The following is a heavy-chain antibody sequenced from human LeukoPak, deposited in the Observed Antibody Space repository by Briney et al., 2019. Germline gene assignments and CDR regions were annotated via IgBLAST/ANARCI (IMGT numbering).Heavy chain of an antibody. J-gene: IGHJ4*02. CDR1: GYTFTGYY. CDR3: ARGLGSGQLDY. Sequence: GASVKVSCKASGYTFTGYYMHWVRQAPGQGLEWMGWINPNSGGTNYAQKFQGWVTMTRDTSTSTVYMDLSSLRSEDTAVYYCARGLGSGQLDYWGQGTLVTVSS. CDR2: INPNSGGT. D-gene: IGHD1-26*01. V-gene: IGHV1-2*04.